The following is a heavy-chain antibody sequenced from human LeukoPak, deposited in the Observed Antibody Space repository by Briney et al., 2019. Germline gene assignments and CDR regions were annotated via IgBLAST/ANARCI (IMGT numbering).Heavy chain of an antibody. V-gene: IGHV4-61*02. D-gene: IGHD2-15*01. CDR2: IYTSGST. CDR3: ARVIRGYCSGGSCESFDY. CDR1: GGSISSGSYY. J-gene: IGHJ4*02. Sequence: SETLSLTCTVSGGSISSGSYYWSWIRQPAGKGLEWIGRIYTSGSTNYNPSLKSRVTISVDTSKDQFSLKLSSVTAADTAVYYCARVIRGYCSGGSCESFDYWGQGTLVTVSS.